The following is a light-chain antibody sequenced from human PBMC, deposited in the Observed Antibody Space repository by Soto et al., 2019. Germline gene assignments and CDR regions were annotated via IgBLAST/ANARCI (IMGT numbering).Light chain of an antibody. CDR3: QQYNNWQT. J-gene: IGKJ1*01. Sequence: EIVITPSSTTLAVSPGERATLSCRASQSVRSNLAWYHQRPGQAPRLLIYAASARATGIPARVSGSGSGTEFNLTIGGLQYEDFGLYYCQQYNNWQTFGQGTKVDIK. CDR1: QSVRSN. V-gene: IGKV3-15*01. CDR2: AAS.